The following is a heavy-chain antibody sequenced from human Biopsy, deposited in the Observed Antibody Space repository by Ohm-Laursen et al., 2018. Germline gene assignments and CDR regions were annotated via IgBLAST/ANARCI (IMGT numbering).Heavy chain of an antibody. D-gene: IGHD3-22*01. J-gene: IGHJ3*02. CDR2: IYYSGST. CDR3: ARVSRSIYDSTFDSFNI. Sequence: SDTLSLTCAVSGGSISSYYWSWIRQPPGKGLECIGYIYYSGSTNYNPSLKSRVSISIDTSKNQLSLRLNSVTAADTAVYYCARVSRSIYDSTFDSFNIWGPGTMVTVSS. V-gene: IGHV4-59*07. CDR1: GGSISSYY.